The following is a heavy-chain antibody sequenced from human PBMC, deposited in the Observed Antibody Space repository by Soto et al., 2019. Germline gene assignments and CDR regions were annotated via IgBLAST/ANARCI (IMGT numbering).Heavy chain of an antibody. CDR1: GYTFTGYY. CDR3: ARGGIVVVPAAMTWFDP. D-gene: IGHD2-2*01. J-gene: IGHJ5*02. V-gene: IGHV1-2*04. Sequence: GASVKVSCKASGYTFTGYYMHWVRQAPGQGLEWMGWINPNSGGTNYAQKFQGWVTMTRDTSISTAYMELSRLRSDDTAVYYCARGGIVVVPAAMTWFDPWGQGTLVTVSS. CDR2: INPNSGGT.